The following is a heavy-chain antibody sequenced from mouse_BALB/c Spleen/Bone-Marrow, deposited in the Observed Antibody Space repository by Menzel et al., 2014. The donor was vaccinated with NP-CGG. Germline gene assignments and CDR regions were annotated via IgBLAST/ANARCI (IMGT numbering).Heavy chain of an antibody. Sequence: VEESGALVKISCRASGYTFTSHDINWVKQRPGQGLEWIGWIYPGDGSTMYNEKFKGKATLTADKSSSTAYMQLSSLTSENSAVYFCARSGSYYYGAYWYFDVWGAGTTVTVSS. J-gene: IGHJ1*01. CDR1: GYTFTSHD. D-gene: IGHD1-1*01. CDR3: ARSGSYYYGAYWYFDV. V-gene: IGHV1S33*01. CDR2: IYPGDGST.